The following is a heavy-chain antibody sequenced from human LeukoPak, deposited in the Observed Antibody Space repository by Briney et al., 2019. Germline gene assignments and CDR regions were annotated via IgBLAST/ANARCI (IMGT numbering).Heavy chain of an antibody. J-gene: IGHJ4*02. D-gene: IGHD2-8*01. CDR2: ISTSTTTI. CDR1: GFTFSSYS. Sequence: GGSLRLSCEASGFTFSSYSMNWVRQAPGKGLEWISYISTSTTTIYYANSVKGRFTISRDNAKNSLYLQMNNLRAEDTAVYYCARDGLTSSPFDVWGQGTLVTVSS. CDR3: ARDGLTSSPFDV. V-gene: IGHV3-48*04.